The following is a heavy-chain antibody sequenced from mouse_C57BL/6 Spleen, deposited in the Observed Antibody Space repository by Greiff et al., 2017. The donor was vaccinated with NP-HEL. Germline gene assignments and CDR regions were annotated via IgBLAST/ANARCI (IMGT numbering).Heavy chain of an antibody. CDR1: GYTFTSYW. Sequence: QVQLKQPGAELVRPGSSVKLSCKASGYTFTSYWMDWVKQRPGQGLEWIGNIYPSDSETHYNQKFKDKATLTVDKSSSTAYMQLSSLTSEDSAVYYCARGTAQATYAMDYWGQGTSVTVSS. D-gene: IGHD3-2*02. CDR3: ARGTAQATYAMDY. J-gene: IGHJ4*01. CDR2: IYPSDSET. V-gene: IGHV1-61*01.